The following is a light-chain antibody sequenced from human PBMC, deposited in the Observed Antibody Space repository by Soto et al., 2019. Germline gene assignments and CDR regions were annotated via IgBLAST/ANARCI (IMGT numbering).Light chain of an antibody. CDR1: QSFSSN. Sequence: EIVMTQSPATLSVSPGERAALSCRASQSFSSNLAWYQQKPGQAPRLLIYGASTRATGIPARFSGSGSGTEFTLTISSLQSEDFAVYYCQQYNNWLTFGGGTKVDIX. CDR2: GAS. J-gene: IGKJ4*01. CDR3: QQYNNWLT. V-gene: IGKV3-15*01.